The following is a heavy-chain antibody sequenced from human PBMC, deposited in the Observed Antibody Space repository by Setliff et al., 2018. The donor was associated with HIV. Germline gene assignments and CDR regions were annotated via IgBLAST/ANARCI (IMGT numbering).Heavy chain of an antibody. J-gene: IGHJ1*01. CDR1: GYSISSSNW. Sequence: SETLSLTCAVSGYSISSSNWWGWIRQPPGKGLAWIGYIYYSGSTYYNPSLKSRVTMSVDTSKNQFSLKLSSVTAVDTAVYYCARRSSSGWYVTTQRTKEYFHHWGQGTLVTVSS. V-gene: IGHV4-28*01. D-gene: IGHD6-19*01. CDR3: ARRSSSGWYVTTQRTKEYFHH. CDR2: IYYSGST.